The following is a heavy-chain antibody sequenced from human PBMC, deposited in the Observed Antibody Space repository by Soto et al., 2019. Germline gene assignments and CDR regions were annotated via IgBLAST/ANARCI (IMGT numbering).Heavy chain of an antibody. CDR3: AKAAPFRIFGVVIIDCFDY. V-gene: IGHV3-23*01. CDR1: GFTFSSYA. Sequence: GGSLRLSCAASGFTFSSYAMSWVRQAPGKGLEWVSAISGSGGSTYYADSVKGRFTISRDNSKNTLYLQMNSLRAEDTAVYYCAKAAPFRIFGVVIIDCFDYWGQGTLVTVSS. D-gene: IGHD3-3*01. J-gene: IGHJ4*02. CDR2: ISGSGGST.